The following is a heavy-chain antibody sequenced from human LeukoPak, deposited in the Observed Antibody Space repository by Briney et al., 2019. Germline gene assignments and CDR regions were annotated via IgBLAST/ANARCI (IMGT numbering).Heavy chain of an antibody. Sequence: SVKVSCKASGGTFSSYAISWVRQAPGQGLEWMGGIIPIFGTANYAQKFQGRVTITADESTSTAYMELSSLRSEDTAVYYCARTEYYDFWSGLSWFDPWGQGTLVPVSS. CDR3: ARTEYYDFWSGLSWFDP. CDR1: GGTFSSYA. CDR2: IIPIFGTA. J-gene: IGHJ5*02. V-gene: IGHV1-69*13. D-gene: IGHD3-3*01.